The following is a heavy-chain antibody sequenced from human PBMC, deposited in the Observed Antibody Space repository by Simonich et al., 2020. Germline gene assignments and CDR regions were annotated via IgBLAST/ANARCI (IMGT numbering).Heavy chain of an antibody. CDR3: ATYYFDY. CDR1: GFTFRGYA. V-gene: IGHV3-23*01. Sequence: EVQLLESGGGLVQPGGSLRLSCAASGFTFRGYALSWVRQAPGKGLGWGSAFGVSGGSTYYADSVKCRFTISRDNSKNTLYLQMNSLRAEDTAVYYCATYYFDYWGQGTLVTVSS. CDR2: FGVSGGST. J-gene: IGHJ4*02.